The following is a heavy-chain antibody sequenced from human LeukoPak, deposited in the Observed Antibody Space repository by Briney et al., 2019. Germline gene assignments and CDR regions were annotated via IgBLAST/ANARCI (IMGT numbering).Heavy chain of an antibody. D-gene: IGHD3-10*01. CDR1: GYTFTSYG. J-gene: IGHJ4*02. CDR2: INNYNNNT. Sequence: ASMTVSCKASGYTFTSYGISWVRQAPGQGIEWMGWINNYNNNTNYVQKFQGRVTMTTDTSTNTAHMELRSLRSDDTAVYYCARRGLDYWGQGTLVTVSS. V-gene: IGHV1-18*01. CDR3: ARRGLDY.